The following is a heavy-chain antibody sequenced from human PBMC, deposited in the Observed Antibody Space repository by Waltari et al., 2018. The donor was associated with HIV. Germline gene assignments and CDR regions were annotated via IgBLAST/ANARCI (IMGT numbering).Heavy chain of an antibody. CDR2: ISGSGRST. V-gene: IGHV3-23*01. CDR1: GLTFCSYA. J-gene: IGHJ4*02. D-gene: IGHD2-21*02. Sequence: EVQLLESGGGMVQPGGSLRLSCAASGLTFCSYAMSWVRQAPGKGLEWVSAISGSGRSTYYADSVKGRFTISRDNSKNTVYLQMNSLRAEDTALYYCAKDCGGDCYMDWGQGTLVTVSS. CDR3: AKDCGGDCYMD.